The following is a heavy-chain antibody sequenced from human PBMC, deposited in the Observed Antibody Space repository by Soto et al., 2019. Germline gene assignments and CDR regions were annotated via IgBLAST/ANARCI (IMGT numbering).Heavy chain of an antibody. CDR2: MNPNSGNT. J-gene: IGHJ6*02. CDR1: GDTYTWYD. V-gene: IGHV1-8*01. CDR3: ARRPCRDYDYYYGMDV. Sequence: SVKACSKASGDTYTWYDIQWLRQATGQGHEWMGWMNPNSGNTGYAQKFQGRVTMTRTTSISAAYMELNSLRSEDTAVYYCARRPCRDYDYYYGMDVWAQPPTVTVSS.